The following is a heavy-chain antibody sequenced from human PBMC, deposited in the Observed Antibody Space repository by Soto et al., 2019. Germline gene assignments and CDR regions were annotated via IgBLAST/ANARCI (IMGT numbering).Heavy chain of an antibody. V-gene: IGHV4-39*01. D-gene: IGHD3-16*01. CDR3: ARHGAWAPLDA. J-gene: IGHJ5*02. CDR1: GGSIDSSNFY. Sequence: QLQLQESGPGLVKPSETLSLTCSVSGGSIDSSNFYWGWIRQPPGEGLEWIGSTYYRGNTYYNSSLKSRVTISVDTSKNKFSLKLNSVTAADTAVYYCARHGAWAPLDAWGQGPLVTVSS. CDR2: TYYRGNT.